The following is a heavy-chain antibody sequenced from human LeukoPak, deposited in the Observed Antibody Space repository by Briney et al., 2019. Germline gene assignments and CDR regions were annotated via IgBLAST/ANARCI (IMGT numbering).Heavy chain of an antibody. CDR1: GFTVRNYC. CDR3: ARGSPVASGRYSVYSS. D-gene: IGHD3-10*01. V-gene: IGHV3-53*01. Sequence: GGSLRLSCAASGFTVRNYCMSWVRQAPGKGLEWVAVIYGDGTTYYADSVKGRFTISSDTLKNTLSLQMDSLRAADTAMYYCARGSPVASGRYSVYSSWGQGTLVTVSP. J-gene: IGHJ5*02. CDR2: IYGDGTT.